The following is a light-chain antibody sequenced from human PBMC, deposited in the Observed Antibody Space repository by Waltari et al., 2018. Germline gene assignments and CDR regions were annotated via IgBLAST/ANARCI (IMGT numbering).Light chain of an antibody. Sequence: DIEMTQSPSTLSASVGDGVTITCRASQSISNWLAWYQQKPGKAPKLLIYKASNLESGVPSRCSGSGSGTEFTLTISSLQPDDFATYYCQQYNSFSHFTFGQGTKLEIK. J-gene: IGKJ2*01. CDR2: KAS. CDR1: QSISNW. CDR3: QQYNSFSHFT. V-gene: IGKV1-5*03.